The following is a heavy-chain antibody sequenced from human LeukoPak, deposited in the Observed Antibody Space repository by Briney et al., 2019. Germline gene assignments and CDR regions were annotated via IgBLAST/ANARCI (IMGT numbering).Heavy chain of an antibody. CDR1: GYTFTSYG. CDR2: ISAYNGNT. V-gene: IGHV1-18*01. D-gene: IGHD4-17*01. CDR3: ARGTPLPYGDYVGFDY. J-gene: IGHJ4*02. Sequence: ASVKVSCKASGYTFTSYGISWVRQAPGQGLEWMGWISAYNGNTNYAQKLQGRVTMTTDTSTSTAYMELRSLRSDDTAVYYCARGTPLPYGDYVGFDYWGQGTLVTVSS.